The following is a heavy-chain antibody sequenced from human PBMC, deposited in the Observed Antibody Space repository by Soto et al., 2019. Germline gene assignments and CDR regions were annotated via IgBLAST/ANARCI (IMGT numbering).Heavy chain of an antibody. V-gene: IGHV4-39*01. Sequence: SETLSLTCTVSGGSISSSSYYWGWICQPPGKGLEWIGSIYYSGSTYYNPSLKSRVTISVDTSKNQFSLKLSSVTAADTAVYYCARGQWLPREWYFDYWGQGTLVTVS. J-gene: IGHJ4*02. D-gene: IGHD6-19*01. CDR3: ARGQWLPREWYFDY. CDR1: GGSISSSSYY. CDR2: IYYSGST.